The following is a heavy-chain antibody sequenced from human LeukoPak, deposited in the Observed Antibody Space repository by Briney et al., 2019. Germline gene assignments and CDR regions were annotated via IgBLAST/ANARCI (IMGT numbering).Heavy chain of an antibody. Sequence: AASVKVSCKASGYTFISYYMHWVRQAPGQGLEWMGIINPSGGSTSYAQKFQGRVTMTRDMSTSTDYMELSSLRSEDTAVYYCARDNSVGDYAWWFDPLGQGTLVTVSS. J-gene: IGHJ5*02. D-gene: IGHD1-26*01. CDR3: ARDNSVGDYAWWFDP. V-gene: IGHV1-46*01. CDR1: GYTFISYY. CDR2: INPSGGST.